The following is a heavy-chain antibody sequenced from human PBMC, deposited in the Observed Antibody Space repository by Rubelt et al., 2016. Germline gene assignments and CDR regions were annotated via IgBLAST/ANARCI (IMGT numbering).Heavy chain of an antibody. CDR2: INPSGGTT. V-gene: IGHV1-46*03. CDR3: ARKHLVAPYFDY. Sequence: RAAGEGLEWIGIINPSGGTTTYAQKFQGRVTLTRNTSTTTVYMELSSLRSEDTAVYYCARKHLVAPYFDYWGQGTLVTVSS. D-gene: IGHD2-8*02. J-gene: IGHJ4*02.